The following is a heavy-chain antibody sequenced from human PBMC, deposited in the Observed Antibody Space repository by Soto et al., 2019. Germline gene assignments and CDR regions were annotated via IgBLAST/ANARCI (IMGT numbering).Heavy chain of an antibody. CDR1: GGSISSTSYY. Sequence: SETLSLTCTVSGGSISSTSYYWGWIRQPPGKGLEWLGIIYYSGSPYYNPSLKSRVTISVDTSKNQFSLKLTSVTAADTAVYYCASPGITATSNSYWYFDLWGRGTLVTV. J-gene: IGHJ2*01. D-gene: IGHD1-20*01. CDR2: IYYSGSP. CDR3: ASPGITATSNSYWYFDL. V-gene: IGHV4-39*01.